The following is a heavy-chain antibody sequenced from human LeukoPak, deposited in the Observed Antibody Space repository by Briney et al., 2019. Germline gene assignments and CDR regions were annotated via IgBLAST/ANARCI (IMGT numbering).Heavy chain of an antibody. J-gene: IGHJ4*02. Sequence: GASVKVSCKASGYTFTDSYMHWVRQAPGQGLEWMGWINPNSGDTNYAQKFQGRVTMTRDTSINTVYMELSGLRSDDTAMYYCARDGSLDYWGQGTLVTVSS. CDR3: ARDGSLDY. V-gene: IGHV1-2*02. CDR1: GYTFTDSY. CDR2: INPNSGDT.